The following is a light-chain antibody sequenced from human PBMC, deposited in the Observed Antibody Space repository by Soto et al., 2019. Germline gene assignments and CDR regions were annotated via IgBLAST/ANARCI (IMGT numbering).Light chain of an antibody. Sequence: QSVLTQSPSVSAAPGQKVTISCSGSSSNIGNNYVSWYQQLPGTAPKLLIYDNNKRPSWIPDRFSGSKSGTSGTLDITGLQTGDEADYYCATLDGSLPGEVFVGGTKLTVL. CDR3: ATLDGSLPGEV. J-gene: IGLJ2*01. CDR1: SSNIGNNY. V-gene: IGLV1-51*01. CDR2: DNN.